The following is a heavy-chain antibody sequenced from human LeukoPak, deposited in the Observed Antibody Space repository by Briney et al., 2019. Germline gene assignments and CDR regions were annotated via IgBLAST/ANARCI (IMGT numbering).Heavy chain of an antibody. J-gene: IGHJ4*02. Sequence: SETLSLTCTVSGGSISTSTYYWGWIRQPPGKGLEWIGSIYYSGSTYYNPSLKSRVTISVDASKNQFSLKLSSVTAADTAVYYCARVWYYYDSSGYYRPIYFDYWGQGTLVTVSS. V-gene: IGHV4-39*07. CDR1: GGSISTSTYY. CDR3: ARVWYYYDSSGYYRPIYFDY. CDR2: IYYSGST. D-gene: IGHD3-22*01.